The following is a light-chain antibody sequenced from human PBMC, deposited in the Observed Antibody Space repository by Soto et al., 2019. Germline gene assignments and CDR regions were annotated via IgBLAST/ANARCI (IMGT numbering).Light chain of an antibody. Sequence: EIVLTQSPATLSLSPGERATLSCRASQSVSSYLAWYQQKPGQAPRLLIYDASNRATGIPARFSGSGSGTDFTLTISSLEPEDVAVYYCQQRSNWPLTFGPGTKVYIK. CDR2: DAS. CDR1: QSVSSY. V-gene: IGKV3-11*01. CDR3: QQRSNWPLT. J-gene: IGKJ3*01.